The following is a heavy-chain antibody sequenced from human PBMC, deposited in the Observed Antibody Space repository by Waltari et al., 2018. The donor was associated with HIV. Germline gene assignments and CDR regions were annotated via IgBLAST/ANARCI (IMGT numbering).Heavy chain of an antibody. J-gene: IGHJ6*02. D-gene: IGHD6-6*01. Sequence: QVQPVQSGAEVKKPGASVKVSCKASGYTFTDYNMHGAGQAPGQGLEWMGWINPNSGGTNYAQKFQGRVTMTRDTSISTAYMELSRLRSDDTAVYYCARDRHSNSRILGYYYGMDVWGQGTTVTVSS. CDR3: ARDRHSNSRILGYYYGMDV. CDR1: GYTFTDYN. V-gene: IGHV1-2*02. CDR2: INPNSGGT.